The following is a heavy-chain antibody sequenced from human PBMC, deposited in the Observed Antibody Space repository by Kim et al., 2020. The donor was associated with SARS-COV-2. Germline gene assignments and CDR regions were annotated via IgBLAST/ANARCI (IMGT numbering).Heavy chain of an antibody. Sequence: GGSLRLSCAASGFTFSSYAMSWVRQAPGKGLEWVSAISGSGGSTYYADSVKGRFTISRDNSKNTLYLQMNSLRAEDTAVYYCAKDLGITFGGVIVADYYYGMDVWGQGTTVTVSS. D-gene: IGHD3-16*02. CDR3: AKDLGITFGGVIVADYYYGMDV. CDR2: ISGSGGST. V-gene: IGHV3-23*01. J-gene: IGHJ6*02. CDR1: GFTFSSYA.